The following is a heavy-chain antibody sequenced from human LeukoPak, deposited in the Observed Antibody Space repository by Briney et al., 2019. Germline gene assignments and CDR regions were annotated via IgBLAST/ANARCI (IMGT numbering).Heavy chain of an antibody. CDR1: GFTFSSYA. J-gene: IGHJ4*02. D-gene: IGHD3-10*01. CDR3: AKVVGYSYGSGTPGYFDY. CDR2: ISGSGGST. Sequence: GGSLRLSCAASGFTFSSYAMHWVRQAPGKGLEWVSHISGSGGSTYYSDSVKGRFTISRDNSKNTLYLQMNSLRAEDTAVYYCAKVVGYSYGSGTPGYFDYWGQGTLVTVSS. V-gene: IGHV3-23*01.